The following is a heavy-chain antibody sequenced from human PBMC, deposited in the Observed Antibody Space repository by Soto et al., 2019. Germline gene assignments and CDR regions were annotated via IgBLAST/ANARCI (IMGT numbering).Heavy chain of an antibody. V-gene: IGHV1-8*01. CDR3: ARMETFGSLNWFDP. J-gene: IGHJ5*02. CDR1: GYRFANND. Sequence: SVKGSFRASGYRFANNDVSWVRQATGQGLEWMGWMNPGSGDTGYAQKFQGRVTLTGDISIATAYMELSSLRSDDTAIYYCARMETFGSLNWFDPWGQGTPVTVYS. D-gene: IGHD3-16*01. CDR2: MNPGSGDT.